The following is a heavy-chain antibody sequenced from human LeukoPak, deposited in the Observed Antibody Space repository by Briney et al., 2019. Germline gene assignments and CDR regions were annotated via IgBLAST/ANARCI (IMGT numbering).Heavy chain of an antibody. V-gene: IGHV7-4-1*02. CDR1: GYTFTSYA. Sequence: ASVKVSCKASGYTFTSYAMNWVRQAPGQGLEWMGWINTNTGNPTYAQGFTGRFVFSLDTSVSTAYLQISSLKAEDTAVYYCARVAPPYSSSWPRRWFDPWGQGTLVTVSS. CDR2: INTNTGNP. D-gene: IGHD6-13*01. J-gene: IGHJ5*02. CDR3: ARVAPPYSSSWPRRWFDP.